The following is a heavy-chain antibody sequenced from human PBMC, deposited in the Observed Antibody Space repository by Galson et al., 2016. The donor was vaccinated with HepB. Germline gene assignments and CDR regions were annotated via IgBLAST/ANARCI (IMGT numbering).Heavy chain of an antibody. Sequence: SLRLSCAASGDSLTTWSMSWVRLAPGKGLEWLAYISSSSETIYYTDSVKGRLSIARDYAKNSLYLHMTSLRVEDTALYYCARGPEGTYYRTSGYLGYFDSWGEGPLVT. V-gene: IGHV3-48*01. D-gene: IGHD3-3*01. CDR2: ISSSSETI. J-gene: IGHJ4*02. CDR1: GDSLTTWS. CDR3: ARGPEGTYYRTSGYLGYFDS.